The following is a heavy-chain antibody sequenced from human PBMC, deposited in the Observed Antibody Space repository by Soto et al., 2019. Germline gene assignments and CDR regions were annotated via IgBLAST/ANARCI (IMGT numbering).Heavy chain of an antibody. CDR2: ISLSRGYT. CDR3: ARSVDLDY. Sequence: GGSLRLSCVASGFTFSDFYMSWIRQAPGKGLEWVSYISLSRGYTKYADSVKGRFTISRDNAKNSLYLQMSSLRAEDTAVYYCARSVDLDYWGRGTLVTVSS. V-gene: IGHV3-11*06. D-gene: IGHD2-15*01. J-gene: IGHJ4*02. CDR1: GFTFSDFY.